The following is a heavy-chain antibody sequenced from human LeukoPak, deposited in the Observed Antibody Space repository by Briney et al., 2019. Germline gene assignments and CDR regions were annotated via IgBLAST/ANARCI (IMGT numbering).Heavy chain of an antibody. V-gene: IGHV3-23*01. CDR1: GFNFSSYA. D-gene: IGHD3-22*01. Sequence: PGGSLRLSCAASGFNFSSYAMRWVRQAPGKGLEWVSAISGSGGSTYYADSVKGRFTISRDNSKNTLYLQMNSLRAEDTAVYYCAKVSDGYYYDSSGYKRGFDYWGQGTLVTVSS. J-gene: IGHJ4*02. CDR2: ISGSGGST. CDR3: AKVSDGYYYDSSGYKRGFDY.